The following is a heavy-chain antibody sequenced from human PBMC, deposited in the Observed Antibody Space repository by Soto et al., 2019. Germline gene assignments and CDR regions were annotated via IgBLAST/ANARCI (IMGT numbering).Heavy chain of an antibody. J-gene: IGHJ4*02. CDR2: ISPHNFNT. CDR1: VYTFTNFY. V-gene: IGHV1-18*01. D-gene: IGHD3-9*01. CDR3: ARDEGGYDILTGYYKAHHFDY. Sequence: SEKASCKSSVYTFTNFYMTFVRQAPGQGLEWMGAISPHNFNTNYAQKFRGRVTLTTEKSTNTAYMDLRSLTSDDTAVYYCARDEGGYDILTGYYKAHHFDYWGQGVPVTVSS.